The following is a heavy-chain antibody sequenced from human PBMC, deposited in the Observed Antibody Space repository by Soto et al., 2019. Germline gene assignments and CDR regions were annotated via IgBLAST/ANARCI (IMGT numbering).Heavy chain of an antibody. CDR1: GGSISSSSYY. CDR2: IYYSGST. D-gene: IGHD6-6*01. Sequence: SETLSVICIVSGGSISSSSYYWGWIRQPPGKGLEWIGSIYYSGSTYYNPSLKSRVTISVDTSKNQFSLKLSSVTAADTAVFYCERHRARNWFDPWGQGTVVPVSS. V-gene: IGHV4-39*01. CDR3: ERHRARNWFDP. J-gene: IGHJ5*02.